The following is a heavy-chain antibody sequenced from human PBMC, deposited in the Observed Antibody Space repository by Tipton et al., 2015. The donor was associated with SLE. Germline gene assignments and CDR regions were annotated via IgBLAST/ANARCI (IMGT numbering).Heavy chain of an antibody. D-gene: IGHD1-1*01. CDR3: ARGRGTWATRDYFDY. CDR2: INHSGST. J-gene: IGHJ4*02. V-gene: IGHV4-34*01. CDR1: GGSFSGYF. Sequence: AGLVKPSETLSRTCAVYGGSFSGYFWNWIRQPPGKGLEWIGEINHSGSTNYNPSLKSRVTISVDTSKNQFSLKLNSVTAADTAVYYCARGRGTWATRDYFDYWGQGTLVTVSS.